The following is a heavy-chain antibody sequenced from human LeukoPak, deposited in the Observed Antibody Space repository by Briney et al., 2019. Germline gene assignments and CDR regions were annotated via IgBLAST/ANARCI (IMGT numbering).Heavy chain of an antibody. CDR3: TRVIVATKDY. Sequence: GGSLRLSCTGSGFTFGDYAMNWVRQAPGKGLEWVGFIRSRNYGGTTEYAASVKGRFTISRDDSKSIAYLQMNSLKTEDTAMYYCTRVIVATKDYWGQGTLVTVSS. CDR1: GFTFGDYA. V-gene: IGHV3-49*04. J-gene: IGHJ4*02. CDR2: IRSRNYGGTT. D-gene: IGHD5-12*01.